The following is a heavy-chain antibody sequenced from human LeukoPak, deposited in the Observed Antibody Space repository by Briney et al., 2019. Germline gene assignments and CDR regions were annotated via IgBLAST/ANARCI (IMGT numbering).Heavy chain of an antibody. CDR2: IYHSGST. CDR3: ASSSGSYSFDY. Sequence: SETLSLTCTVSGYSISSGYYWGWIRQPPGKGLEWIGSIYHSGSTYYNPSLKSRVTISVDTSKNQFSLKLSSVTAADTAVYYSASSSGSYSFDYWGPGTLVTVSS. CDR1: GYSISSGYY. J-gene: IGHJ4*02. D-gene: IGHD1-26*01. V-gene: IGHV4-38-2*02.